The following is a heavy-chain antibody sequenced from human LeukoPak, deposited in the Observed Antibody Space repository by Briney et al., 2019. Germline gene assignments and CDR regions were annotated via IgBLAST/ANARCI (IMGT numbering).Heavy chain of an antibody. CDR2: IWYDGSDK. J-gene: IGHJ4*02. CDR1: GFTFSSHG. Sequence: GSLRLSCAASGFTFSSHGMHWVRQAPGKGLEWVAVIWYDGSDKYYADSVKGRFTISRDNSKNTLYLQMTSLRADDTAVYYCARDRVLHYFDYWGQGALVTVSS. CDR3: ARDRVLHYFDY. V-gene: IGHV3-33*01. D-gene: IGHD3-16*01.